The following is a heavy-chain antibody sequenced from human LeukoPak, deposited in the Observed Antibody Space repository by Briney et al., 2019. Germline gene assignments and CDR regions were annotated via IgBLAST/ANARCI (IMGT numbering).Heavy chain of an antibody. CDR1: GFTFSSYG. J-gene: IGHJ6*03. Sequence: GGTLRLSCAASGFTFSSYGMSWVRQAPGKGLEWVSSISSSSSYIYYADSVKGRFTISRDNAKNSLYLQMNSLRAEDTAVYYCARDPEYYYDSSGVRYYYFYMDVWGKGTTVTVSS. CDR3: ARDPEYYYDSSGVRYYYFYMDV. V-gene: IGHV3-21*01. CDR2: ISSSSSYI. D-gene: IGHD3-22*01.